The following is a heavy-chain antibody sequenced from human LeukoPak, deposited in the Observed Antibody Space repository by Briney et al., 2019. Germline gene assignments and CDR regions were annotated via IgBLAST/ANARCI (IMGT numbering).Heavy chain of an antibody. CDR2: IYYSGSI. V-gene: IGHV4-59*08. J-gene: IGHJ4*02. CDR3: ARSRGYSYGTTFLDY. D-gene: IGHD5-18*01. Sequence: SETLSLTCTVSGGSISTYYWSWIRQPPGKGLEWIGYIYYSGSINYNPSLKSRVTISVDTSKNQFSLKLSSVTAADTAVYYCARSRGYSYGTTFLDYWGQGTLVTVSS. CDR1: GGSISTYY.